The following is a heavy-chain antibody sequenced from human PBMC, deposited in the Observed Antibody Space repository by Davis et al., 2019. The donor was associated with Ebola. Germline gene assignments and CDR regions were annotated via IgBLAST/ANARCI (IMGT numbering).Heavy chain of an antibody. D-gene: IGHD2-8*01. V-gene: IGHV3-23*01. J-gene: IGHJ4*02. Sequence: GESLKISCAASGFTFSSYEMNWVRQAPGKGLEWVSAISGSGGSTYYADSVKGRLTISRDNSKNTLYLQMNSLRAEDTAVYYCARVPTKGVYAISPPDYWGQGTLVTVSS. CDR3: ARVPTKGVYAISPPDY. CDR1: GFTFSSYE. CDR2: ISGSGGST.